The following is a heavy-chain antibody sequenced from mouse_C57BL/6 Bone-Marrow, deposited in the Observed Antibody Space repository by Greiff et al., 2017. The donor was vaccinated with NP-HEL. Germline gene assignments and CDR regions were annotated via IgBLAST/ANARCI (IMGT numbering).Heavy chain of an antibody. J-gene: IGHJ1*03. CDR1: GFTFTDYY. CDR3: ARYRGYFDV. Sequence: EVKLMESGGGLVQPGGSLSLSCAASGFTFTDYYMSWVRQPPGKALEWVGFIRNKANGYTTEYSASVKGRFTISRDNSQSILYLQMNALRAEDSSTYYCARYRGYFDVWGTGTTVTVSS. CDR2: IRNKANGYTT. V-gene: IGHV7-3*01.